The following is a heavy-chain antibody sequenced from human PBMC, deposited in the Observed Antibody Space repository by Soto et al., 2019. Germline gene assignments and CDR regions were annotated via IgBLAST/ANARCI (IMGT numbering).Heavy chain of an antibody. CDR3: ASYSSSPTTSYYYYYYGMDV. J-gene: IGHJ6*02. V-gene: IGHV5-51*01. D-gene: IGHD6-6*01. CDR2: IYPGDSDT. Sequence: PGESLKSSCKGSGYSFTSYWIGWVRQMPGKGLEWMGIIYPGDSDTRYSPSFQGQVTISADKSISTAYLQWSSLKASDTAMYYCASYSSSPTTSYYYYYYGMDVWGQGTTVTVSS. CDR1: GYSFTSYW.